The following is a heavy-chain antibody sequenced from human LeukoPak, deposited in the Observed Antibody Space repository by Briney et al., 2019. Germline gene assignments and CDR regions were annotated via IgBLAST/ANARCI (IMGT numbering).Heavy chain of an antibody. D-gene: IGHD3-10*01. J-gene: IGHJ6*02. CDR3: ARDSPITMVRGVTIGGMDV. CDR2: ISSSSSYI. V-gene: IGHV3-21*01. CDR1: GFTFSSYS. Sequence: GGSLRLSCAASGFTFSSYSMNWVRQAPGKGLEWVSSISSSSSYIYYADSVKGRFTISRDDAKNSLYLQMNSLRAEDTAVYYCARDSPITMVRGVTIGGMDVWGQGTTVTVSS.